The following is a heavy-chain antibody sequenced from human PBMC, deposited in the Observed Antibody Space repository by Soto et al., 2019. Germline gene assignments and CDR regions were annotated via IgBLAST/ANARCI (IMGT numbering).Heavy chain of an antibody. CDR1: GFTFSSYS. Sequence: EVQLVESGGGLVQPGGSLRLSCSASGFTFSSYSMNWVRQAPGKELEWLLYISGSGNTMYYADSVKGRFTIARDNAQKSLYLQLNNLRDDDTAMYYCARDPKSGNQKLYFDYWGQGTLVTVSS. V-gene: IGHV3-48*02. CDR3: ARDPKSGNQKLYFDY. D-gene: IGHD4-4*01. J-gene: IGHJ4*02. CDR2: ISGSGNTM.